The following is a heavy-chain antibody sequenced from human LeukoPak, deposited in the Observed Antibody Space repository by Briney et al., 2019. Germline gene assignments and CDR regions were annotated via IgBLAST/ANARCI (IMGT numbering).Heavy chain of an antibody. CDR2: ISSSSSYI. CDR3: ARGGEPVGFDY. V-gene: IGHV3-21*01. CDR1: GFIFSSYS. Sequence: KSGGSLRLSCAASGFIFSSYSMNWVRQALGKGLEWVSSISSSSSYIYYADSVKGRFTISRDNAKNSLSLQMNSLRAEDTAVYYCARGGEPVGFDYWGQGTLVTVSS. D-gene: IGHD1-26*01. J-gene: IGHJ4*02.